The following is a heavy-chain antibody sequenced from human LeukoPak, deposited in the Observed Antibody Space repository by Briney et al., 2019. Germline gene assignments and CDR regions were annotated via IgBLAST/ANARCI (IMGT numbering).Heavy chain of an antibody. Sequence: ASVKVSCKASGYTFTTYSTNWVRQAPGQGLEWMGWINTNTGKTTYAQGFTGRFVFSLDTSVSTAYLQISSLTAEDTAVYYCARANIEVAGAFDYWGQGTLVTVSS. J-gene: IGHJ4*02. CDR3: ARANIEVAGAFDY. V-gene: IGHV7-4-1*02. D-gene: IGHD6-19*01. CDR1: GYTFTTYS. CDR2: INTNTGKT.